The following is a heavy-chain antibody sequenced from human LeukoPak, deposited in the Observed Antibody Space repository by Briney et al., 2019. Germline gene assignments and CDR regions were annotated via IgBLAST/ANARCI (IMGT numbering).Heavy chain of an antibody. CDR1: GYTFTSYY. CDR3: AREIAVAGTDY. J-gene: IGHJ4*02. D-gene: IGHD6-19*01. V-gene: IGHV1-46*01. CDR2: INPSGGST. Sequence: GASVKVSCKASGYTFTSYYMHWVRQAPGQGLEWMGIINPSGGSTSYAQKLQGRVTMTRDTSASTVYIELSSLRSEDTAVYYCAREIAVAGTDYWGQGTLVTVSS.